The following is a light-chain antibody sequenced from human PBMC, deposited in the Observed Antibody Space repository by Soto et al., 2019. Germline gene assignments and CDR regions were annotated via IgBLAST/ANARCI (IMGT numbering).Light chain of an antibody. CDR3: QHYGSSPPLT. J-gene: IGKJ3*01. V-gene: IGKV3-20*01. CDR2: GAS. CDR1: QSVSNNY. Sequence: EIVLTQSPGTLSLSPGERATLACMASQSVSNNYLAWYQQKPGQAPRLLIYGASNRATGIPDRFSGSGSGTDFTLTISRLEPEDFAVYYCQHYGSSPPLTFGPGTKVDIK.